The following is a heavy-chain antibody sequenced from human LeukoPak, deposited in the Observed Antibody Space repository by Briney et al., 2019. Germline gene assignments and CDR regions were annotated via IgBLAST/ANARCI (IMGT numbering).Heavy chain of an antibody. V-gene: IGHV3-9*01. CDR3: AKVTLPYSSGWDELLGVFDI. CDR1: GFTFDDYA. D-gene: IGHD6-19*01. Sequence: GGSLRLSCAASGFTFDDYAMHWVRQAPGKGLEWVSGISWYSGSIGYADSVKGRFTISRDNAKNSLYLQMNSLRAEDTALYYCAKVTLPYSSGWDELLGVFDIWGQGTMVTVSS. J-gene: IGHJ3*02. CDR2: ISWYSGSI.